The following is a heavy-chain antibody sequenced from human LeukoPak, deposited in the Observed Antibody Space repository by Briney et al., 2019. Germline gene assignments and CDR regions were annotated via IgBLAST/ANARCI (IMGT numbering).Heavy chain of an antibody. Sequence: GSLRLSCAASGFTFSSYWMNWARQAPGKGLEWVASINHNGNVNYYVDSVKGRFTISRDNAKNSLYLQMSNLRAEDTAVYYCARAIYGDYGGYWGQGTLVTVSS. CDR1: GFTFSSYW. D-gene: IGHD4-17*01. CDR2: INHNGNVN. CDR3: ARAIYGDYGGY. V-gene: IGHV3-7*03. J-gene: IGHJ4*02.